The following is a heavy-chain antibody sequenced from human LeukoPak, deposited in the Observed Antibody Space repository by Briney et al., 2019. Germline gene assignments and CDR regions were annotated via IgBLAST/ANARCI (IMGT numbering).Heavy chain of an antibody. J-gene: IGHJ4*02. Sequence: SATLSLTCTVSGGSISSSSYYWGWIRQPPGKGLEWIGSIYYSGSTYYNPSLKSRVTISVDTSKNQFSLKLSSVTAADTAVYYCARLTLGGKRFDYWGQGTLVTVSS. D-gene: IGHD3-16*01. CDR3: ARLTLGGKRFDY. CDR1: GGSISSSSYY. V-gene: IGHV4-39*01. CDR2: IYYSGST.